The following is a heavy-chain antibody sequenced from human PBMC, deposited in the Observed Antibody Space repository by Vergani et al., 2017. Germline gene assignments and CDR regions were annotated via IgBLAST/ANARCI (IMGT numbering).Heavy chain of an antibody. V-gene: IGHV1-18*01. CDR2: LGPDNGNM. J-gene: IGHJ6*03. Sequence: LLVQSGSEVKNPGASVRVTCKASGYNFANYGIAWVRQAPGQGLEWMGWLGPDNGNMKYAQKFQGRLTMTTDTSTNTAFLELRSLRSEDTAVYYCAEVRFREGGYMDVWGKGTTVTVSS. D-gene: IGHD3-16*01. CDR3: AEVRFREGGYMDV. CDR1: GYNFANYG.